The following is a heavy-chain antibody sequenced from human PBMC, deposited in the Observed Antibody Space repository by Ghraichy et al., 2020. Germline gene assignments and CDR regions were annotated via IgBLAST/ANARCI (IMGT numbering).Heavy chain of an antibody. Sequence: SVKVSCKASGDTFSRFPISWVRQAPGQGLEWMGGVIPMFGTPTYAQKFVGRVTIIAGELTATAYMDLTSLTSGDTAVYYCARGAAPGILSWFDSWGQGTLVTVSS. D-gene: IGHD6-25*01. J-gene: IGHJ5*01. CDR1: GDTFSRFP. V-gene: IGHV1-69*13. CDR2: VIPMFGTP. CDR3: ARGAAPGILSWFDS.